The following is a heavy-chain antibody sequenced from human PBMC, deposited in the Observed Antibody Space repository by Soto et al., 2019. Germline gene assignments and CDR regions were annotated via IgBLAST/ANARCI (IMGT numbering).Heavy chain of an antibody. CDR1: GFTFTSFA. V-gene: IGHV3-23*01. J-gene: IGHJ4*02. D-gene: IGHD3-3*01. CDR3: AKVANVGVVVEYFDH. Sequence: GGSLRLSCAASGFTFTSFAVSWVRQAPGKGLEWVSAISGSGGAAYYADSVRGRFSISRDNSKNTVDLQINSLRAEDTAVYYCAKVANVGVVVEYFDHWGQGSLVTVSS. CDR2: ISGSGGAA.